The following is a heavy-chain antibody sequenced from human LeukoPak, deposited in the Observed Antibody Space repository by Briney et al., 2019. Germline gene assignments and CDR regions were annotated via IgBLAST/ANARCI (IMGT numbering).Heavy chain of an antibody. CDR1: GFTFSSYG. CDR3: AKDEAVSYYLFDY. V-gene: IGHV3-30*02. CDR2: IRSDDGSK. Sequence: GGSLRLSCAASGFTFSSYGMHWVRQAPGKGLEWVAFIRSDDGSKYYADSVKGRFTISRDNSKKLYLQMNSLRAEDTAVYYCAKDEAVSYYLFDYWGQGTLVTVSS. J-gene: IGHJ4*02. D-gene: IGHD1-26*01.